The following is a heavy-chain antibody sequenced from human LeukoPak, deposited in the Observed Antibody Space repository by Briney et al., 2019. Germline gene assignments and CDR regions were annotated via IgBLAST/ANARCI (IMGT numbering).Heavy chain of an antibody. CDR1: GYTFTSYD. CDR2: MNPSSGNT. J-gene: IGHJ4*02. D-gene: IGHD2-15*01. CDR3: ARELLYCSGGSCYSPLGY. Sequence: ASVKVSCKASGYTFTSYDINWVRQATGQGLEWMGWMNPSSGNTGYAQKFQGRVTMTRNTSISTAYMELSSLRSEDTAVYYCARELLYCSGGSCYSPLGYWGQGTLVTVSS. V-gene: IGHV1-8*01.